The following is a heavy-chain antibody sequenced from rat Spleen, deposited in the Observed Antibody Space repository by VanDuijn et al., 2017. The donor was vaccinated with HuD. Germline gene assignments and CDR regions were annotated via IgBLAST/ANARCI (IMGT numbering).Heavy chain of an antibody. Sequence: EVQLVESDGGLVRPGRSLKLSCAASGFTFSDYYVTWVRQAPTRGLEWVATISTGGGDTYYRDSVRGRFTISRNNAKNTLFLQMDSLRSEDTATYYCVKDRGEYNNLFDYWGQGVMVTVSS. D-gene: IGHD1-10*01. CDR3: VKDRGEYNNLFDY. J-gene: IGHJ2*01. CDR2: ISTGGGDT. V-gene: IGHV5-25*01. CDR1: GFTFSDYY.